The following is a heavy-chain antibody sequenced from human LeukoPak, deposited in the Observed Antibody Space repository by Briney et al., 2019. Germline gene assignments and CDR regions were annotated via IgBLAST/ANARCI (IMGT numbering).Heavy chain of an antibody. CDR3: ATLVADPSYGMDV. D-gene: IGHD6-19*01. CDR2: ISYDGSNK. Sequence: GGSLRLSCAASGFTFSSYGMHWGRQAPGKGLGGVAVISYDGSNKYYADSVKGRFTISRDNSKNTLYLQMNSLRAEDTAVYYCATLVADPSYGMDVWGKGTTVTASS. CDR1: GFTFSSYG. V-gene: IGHV3-30*03. J-gene: IGHJ6*04.